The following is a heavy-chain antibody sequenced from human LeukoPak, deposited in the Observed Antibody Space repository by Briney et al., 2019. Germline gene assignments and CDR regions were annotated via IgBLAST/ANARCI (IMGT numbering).Heavy chain of an antibody. Sequence: ASVKVSCKASGYTFSNYGISWVRQAPGQGLEWMGWISGYKGDTNYAQNVQGRVTMTTDTSTSTAYMELRSLRSDDTAVYYCARDPKYDDSTDPLDYWGQGTLVTVSS. CDR1: GYTFSNYG. CDR2: ISGYKGDT. V-gene: IGHV1-18*01. D-gene: IGHD3-22*01. CDR3: ARDPKYDDSTDPLDY. J-gene: IGHJ4*02.